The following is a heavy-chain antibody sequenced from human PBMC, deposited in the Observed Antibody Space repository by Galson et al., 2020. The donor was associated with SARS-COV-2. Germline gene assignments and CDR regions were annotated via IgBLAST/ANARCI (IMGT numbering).Heavy chain of an antibody. CDR1: GGSISSAGYY. V-gene: IGHV4-31*03. Sequence: SETLSLTCPVSGGSISSAGYYWSWIRQHPGKGLEWIGYIYYSGSTYYNPSLKSRVTISVDTSKNQFSLKLSSVTAADTAVYYCARDLIGPTYYYYGMDVWGQGTTVTVSS. CDR3: ARDLIGPTYYYYGMDV. D-gene: IGHD3-22*01. J-gene: IGHJ6*02. CDR2: IYYSGST.